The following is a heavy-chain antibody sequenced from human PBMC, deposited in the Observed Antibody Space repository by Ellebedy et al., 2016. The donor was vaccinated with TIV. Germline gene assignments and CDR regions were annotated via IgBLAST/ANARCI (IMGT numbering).Heavy chain of an antibody. J-gene: IGHJ6*02. CDR1: GYTLTELS. Sequence: AASVKVSCKVSGYTLTELSMHWVRHAPGKGLDGMGRFDPEDGGTVYAQKFQGRVTMTEDTSTDTAYMELSSLRSEDTAVYYCATPYAGIGAYGMDVWGQGTTVTVSS. CDR3: ATPYAGIGAYGMDV. CDR2: FDPEDGGT. D-gene: IGHD3-10*01. V-gene: IGHV1-24*01.